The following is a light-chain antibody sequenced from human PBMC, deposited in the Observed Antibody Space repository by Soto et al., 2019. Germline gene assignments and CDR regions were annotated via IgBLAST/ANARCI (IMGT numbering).Light chain of an antibody. CDR3: QQYYDTPRT. J-gene: IGKJ1*01. CDR1: QSVLYRSNSKDY. V-gene: IGKV4-1*01. CDR2: WAS. Sequence: DIVMTQSPDSLAVSLGERATINCKSSQSVLYRSNSKDYVAWYQKKTGQPPKLLIYWASTRESGVPDRFSGSGSGTDFPLTISSLQAEDVAIYYCQQYYDTPRTFGQGTKVEVK.